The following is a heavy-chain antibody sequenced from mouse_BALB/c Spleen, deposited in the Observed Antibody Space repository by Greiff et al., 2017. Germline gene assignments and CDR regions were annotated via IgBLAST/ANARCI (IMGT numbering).Heavy chain of an antibody. V-gene: IGHV3-2*02. CDR3: ARGEIRGAMDY. CDR2: ISYSGST. J-gene: IGHJ4*01. CDR1: GYSITSDYA. D-gene: IGHD2-4*01. Sequence: EVKLVESGPGLVKPSQSLSLTCTVTGYSITSDYAWNWIRQFPGNKLEWMGYISYSGSTSYNPSLKSRISITRDTSKNQFFLQLNSVTTEDTATYYCARGEIRGAMDYWGQGTSVTVSS.